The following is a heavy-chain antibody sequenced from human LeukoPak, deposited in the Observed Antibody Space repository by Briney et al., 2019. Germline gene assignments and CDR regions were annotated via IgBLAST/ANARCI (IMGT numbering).Heavy chain of an antibody. CDR1: GYTFTGYY. V-gene: IGHV1-2*06. D-gene: IGHD3-10*01. Sequence: ASVKVSCKASGYTFTGYYMHWVRQAPGQGLEWMGRINPNSGGTNYAQKFQGRVTMTRDTSISTAYMELSRLRSDDTAVYYFARDIITMVRGVMKPFDYWGQGTLVTVSS. CDR3: ARDIITMVRGVMKPFDY. CDR2: INPNSGGT. J-gene: IGHJ4*02.